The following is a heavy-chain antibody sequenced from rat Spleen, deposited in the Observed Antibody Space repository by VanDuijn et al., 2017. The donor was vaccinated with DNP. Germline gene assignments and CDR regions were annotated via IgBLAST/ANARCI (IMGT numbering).Heavy chain of an antibody. V-gene: IGHV5-19*01. D-gene: IGHD4-3*01. J-gene: IGHJ3*01. CDR1: GFTFSNYG. CDR2: ISPSGGST. CDR3: ATGAHGDNSGYGFAY. Sequence: EVQLVESGGGLVQPGRSLKLSCAASGFTFSNYGMHWIRQAPTKGLEWVASISPSGGSTYYRDSVKGRFTISRDNAKSTLYLQMDSLRSEDTATYYCATGAHGDNSGYGFAYWGQGTLVTVSS.